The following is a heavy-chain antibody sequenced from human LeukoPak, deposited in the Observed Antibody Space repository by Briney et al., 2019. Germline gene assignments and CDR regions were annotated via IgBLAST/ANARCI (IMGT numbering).Heavy chain of an antibody. CDR1: GFTFSSYE. Sequence: GGSLRLSCAASGFTFSSYEMNWVRQAPGKGLEWVSYISSSGSTTYYADSVKGRFTISRDNAKNSLYLQMNSLRAEDTAVYYCASSGYSYGSGFDYWGQGTLVTVSS. V-gene: IGHV3-48*03. CDR3: ASSGYSYGSGFDY. CDR2: ISSSGSTT. J-gene: IGHJ4*02. D-gene: IGHD5-18*01.